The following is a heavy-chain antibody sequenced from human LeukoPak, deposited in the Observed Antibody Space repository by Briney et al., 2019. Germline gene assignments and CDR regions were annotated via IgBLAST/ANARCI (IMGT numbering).Heavy chain of an antibody. J-gene: IGHJ4*02. Sequence: GGSLRLSCAASGFTFSSYWMHWVRQVPGKGVVWVSHINGDGSITSYADSVKGRFTISRDNAKNTVYLQMNSLRTEDTAVYYCAKEMGQYSGSYPFDSWGQGTLVTVSS. CDR2: INGDGSIT. CDR3: AKEMGQYSGSYPFDS. V-gene: IGHV3-74*01. D-gene: IGHD1-26*01. CDR1: GFTFSSYW.